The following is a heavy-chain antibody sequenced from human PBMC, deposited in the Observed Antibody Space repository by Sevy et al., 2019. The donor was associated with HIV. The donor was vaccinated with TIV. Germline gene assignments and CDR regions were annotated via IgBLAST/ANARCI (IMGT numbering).Heavy chain of an antibody. CDR1: GFTFSGSA. V-gene: IGHV3-73*01. CDR2: IRSKANSYAT. Sequence: GGSLRLSCAASGFTFSGSAMHWVRQASGKGLEWVGRIRSKANSYATAYAASMKGRFTISRDDSKNTAYLQMNSLKTEDTAMYYCTRGSSYYYGMDVWGQGTTVTVSS. J-gene: IGHJ6*02. CDR3: TRGSSYYYGMDV. D-gene: IGHD1-26*01.